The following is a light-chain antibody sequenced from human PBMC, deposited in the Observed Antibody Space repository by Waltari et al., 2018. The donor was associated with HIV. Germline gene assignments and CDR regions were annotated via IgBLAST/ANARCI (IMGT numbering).Light chain of an antibody. CDR1: SSDVGSYNI. Sequence: QSALTQPASVSGSPGQSITISCTGTSSDVGSYNIVSWYQQHTGKAPKLMIYEGSKRRSGVLNRFSGSKSGDTASLTISGLQAEYGADYYCCSYAGTDWVFGGGTKLTVL. CDR3: CSYAGTDWV. V-gene: IGLV2-23*01. J-gene: IGLJ3*02. CDR2: EGS.